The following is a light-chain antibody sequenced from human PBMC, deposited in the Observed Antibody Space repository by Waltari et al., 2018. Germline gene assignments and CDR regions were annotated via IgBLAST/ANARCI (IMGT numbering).Light chain of an antibody. V-gene: IGKV1-5*01. Sequence: DIQMTQSPSTLSASVGARVTITCRASQSISSWLARYQQKPGKGPKLLIYEASTLQRGVPSRGSGSGSGTEFTLTISSLQPDDFATYYCQQYSRLYSFGQGTKLEIK. CDR1: QSISSW. CDR3: QQYSRLYS. J-gene: IGKJ2*01. CDR2: EAS.